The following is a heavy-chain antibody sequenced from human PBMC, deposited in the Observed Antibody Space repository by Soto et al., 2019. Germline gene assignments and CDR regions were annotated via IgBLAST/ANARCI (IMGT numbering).Heavy chain of an antibody. D-gene: IGHD3-16*02. CDR1: GFTFSSYG. V-gene: IGHV3-30*18. Sequence: QVQLVESGGGVVQPGRSLRLSCAASGFTFSSYGMHWVRQAPGKGLEWVAVISYDGSNKYYADSVKGRFTISRDNSKNTLYLQMNSLRAEDTAVYYCAKDQGISFAPNWFDPWGQGTLVTVSS. CDR2: ISYDGSNK. J-gene: IGHJ5*02. CDR3: AKDQGISFAPNWFDP.